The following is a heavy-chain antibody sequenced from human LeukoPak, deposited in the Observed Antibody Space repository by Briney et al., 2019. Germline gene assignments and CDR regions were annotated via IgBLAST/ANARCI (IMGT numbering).Heavy chain of an antibody. D-gene: IGHD6-13*01. V-gene: IGHV3-20*04. J-gene: IGHJ4*02. CDR2: IIWVGGRT. Sequence: GGSPRLSCAAPGFTFADYGMSWGSHAPGKGLECVSGIIWVGGRTGYADSVKGRFTISRDNSKNTLYLQMNRLRAEDTAVYYCARAGPGSSWHQFDYWGQGTLVTVSS. CDR3: ARAGPGSSWHQFDY. CDR1: GFTFADYG.